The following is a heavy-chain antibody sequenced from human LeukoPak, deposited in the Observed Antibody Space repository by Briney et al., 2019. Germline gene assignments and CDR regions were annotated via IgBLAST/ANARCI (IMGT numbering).Heavy chain of an antibody. CDR3: AKRPARSYYESSGYYPFDY. D-gene: IGHD3-22*01. Sequence: GGSLRLSCAASEFTFSSYAMSWVRQAPGKGLEWVSSISGSGGTTNYADSVKGRFTISRDNSKNTLYLQMNSLRVEDTAVHYCAKRPARSYYESSGYYPFDYWGQGTLVTVSS. J-gene: IGHJ4*02. V-gene: IGHV3-23*01. CDR1: EFTFSSYA. CDR2: ISGSGGTT.